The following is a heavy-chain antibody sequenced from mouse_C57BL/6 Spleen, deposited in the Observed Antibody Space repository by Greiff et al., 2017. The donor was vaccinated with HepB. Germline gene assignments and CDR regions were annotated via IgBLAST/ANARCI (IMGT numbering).Heavy chain of an antibody. Sequence: QVQLQQSGAELVRPGSSVKLSCKASGYTFTSYWMHWVKQRPIQGLEWIGNIDPSDSETHYNQKFKDKATLTVDKSSSTAYMQLSSLTSEDSAVYYCAIYYDYDGFAYWGQGTLVTVSA. V-gene: IGHV1-52*01. J-gene: IGHJ3*01. CDR3: AIYYDYDGFAY. CDR2: IDPSDSET. CDR1: GYTFTSYW. D-gene: IGHD2-4*01.